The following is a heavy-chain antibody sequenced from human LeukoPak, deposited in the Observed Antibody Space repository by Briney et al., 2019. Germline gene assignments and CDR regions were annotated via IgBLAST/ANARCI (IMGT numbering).Heavy chain of an antibody. V-gene: IGHV3-66*01. J-gene: IGHJ3*02. CDR2: IYSGGST. CDR3: ARAPYNWNDDAFDI. D-gene: IGHD1-1*01. Sequence: AGGSLRLSCAASGFTVSSNYMSWVRQAPGKGLEWVSVIYSGGSTYYADSVKGRFTISRDNAKNSLYLQMNSLRAEDTAVYYCARAPYNWNDDAFDIWGQGTMVTVSS. CDR1: GFTVSSNY.